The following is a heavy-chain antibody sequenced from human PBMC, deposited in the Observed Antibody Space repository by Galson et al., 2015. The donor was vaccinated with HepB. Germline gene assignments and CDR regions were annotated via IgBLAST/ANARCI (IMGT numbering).Heavy chain of an antibody. Sequence: SLRLSCAASGFTFSTYTVHWVRQAPGKGLEWVALASYDGNNEHYIDSVKGRFSISRDNSKNTVFLQMNSPSAEDTAVYYCARGALYCSSPSCYYKWFDPWGQGTLVTVSS. CDR3: ARGALYCSSPSCYYKWFDP. CDR1: GFTFSTYT. D-gene: IGHD2-2*01. J-gene: IGHJ5*02. V-gene: IGHV3-30*04. CDR2: ASYDGNNE.